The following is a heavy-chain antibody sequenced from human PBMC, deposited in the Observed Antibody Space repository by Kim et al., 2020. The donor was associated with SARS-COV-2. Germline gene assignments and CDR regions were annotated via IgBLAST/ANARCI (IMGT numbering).Heavy chain of an antibody. CDR3: AKDTTIFGVPIIPSDYMDV. CDR1: GFTFSSYA. Sequence: GGSLRLSCAASGFTFSSYAMSWVRQAPGKGLEWVSAISGSGGITYYADSVKGRFTISRDNSKNTLYLKMNSLRAEDTAVYFCAKDTTIFGVPIIPSDYMDVWGKGTPVTVSS. CDR2: ISGSGGIT. V-gene: IGHV3-23*01. J-gene: IGHJ6*03. D-gene: IGHD3-3*01.